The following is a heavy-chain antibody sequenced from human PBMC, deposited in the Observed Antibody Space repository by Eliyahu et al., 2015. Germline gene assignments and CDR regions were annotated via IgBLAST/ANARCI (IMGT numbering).Heavy chain of an antibody. J-gene: IGHJ6*03. CDR1: GYRFTXSW. Sequence: EVQLAQSEAEIKKSGESLRISCEASGYRFTXSWXAXVRQLPGEGLEWVGGIYPADSFVRHSPSFQGQVTISVDTSLTTAYLQWTNLKASDSGMYYCVRLGLPGASSAEDTYYYYYYMDVWGKGTAVTVSS. V-gene: IGHV5-51*01. CDR2: IYPADSFV. D-gene: IGHD2-8*02. CDR3: VRLGLPGASSAEDTYYYYYYMDV.